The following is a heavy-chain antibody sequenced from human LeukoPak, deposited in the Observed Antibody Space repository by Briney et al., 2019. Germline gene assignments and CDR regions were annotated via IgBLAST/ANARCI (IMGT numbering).Heavy chain of an antibody. Sequence: GGSLRLSCAASGFTFSSYEMNWVRQAPGKGLEWVSYISSRGTTIYYADSVKGRFTISRDNAKNSLYLQMNSLRAEDTAVYYCARRRTTVTTSLDYWGQGTLVTASS. CDR2: ISSRGTTI. J-gene: IGHJ4*02. CDR3: ARRRTTVTTSLDY. D-gene: IGHD4-17*01. V-gene: IGHV3-48*03. CDR1: GFTFSSYE.